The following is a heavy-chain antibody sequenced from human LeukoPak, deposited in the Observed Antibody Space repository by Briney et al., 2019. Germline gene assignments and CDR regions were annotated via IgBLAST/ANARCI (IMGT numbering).Heavy chain of an antibody. CDR3: ARHSGDWLPDY. CDR2: IYYSGST. J-gene: IGHJ4*02. V-gene: IGHV4-39*01. CDR1: GGSISSSRYY. Sequence: PSETLSLTCTVSGGSISSSRYYWGWIRQPPGKGLEWIGSIYYSGSTYYNPSLKSRVTISVDTSKNQFSLKLSSVTAADTAVYYCARHSGDWLPDYWGQGTLVTVSS. D-gene: IGHD3-9*01.